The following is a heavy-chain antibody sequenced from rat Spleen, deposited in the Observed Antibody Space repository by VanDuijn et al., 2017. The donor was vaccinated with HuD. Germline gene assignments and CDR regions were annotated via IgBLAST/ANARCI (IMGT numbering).Heavy chain of an antibody. CDR2: ITNAGGST. CDR1: GFIFNDYW. CDR3: SGPFDY. V-gene: IGHV5-31*01. J-gene: IGHJ2*01. D-gene: IGHD3-3*01. Sequence: EVQLVESGGGLVQPGRSLKLSCIASGFIFNDYWMTWIRQAPGKGLEWVASITNAGGSTYYADSVKGRFTISRDNAKSTLYLQMNSLRSEDTATYYCSGPFDYWGQGVMVTVSS.